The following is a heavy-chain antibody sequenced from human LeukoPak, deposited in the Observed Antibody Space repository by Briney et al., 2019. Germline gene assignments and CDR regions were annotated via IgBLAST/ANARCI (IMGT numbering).Heavy chain of an antibody. V-gene: IGHV3-43*02. CDR3: AKDVRRSGYYYYGMDV. CDR1: GFTFDDYA. CDR2: ISGDGGST. J-gene: IGHJ6*02. Sequence: TGGSLRLSCAASGFTFDDYAMHWGRKAPGKGLEGVSLISGDGGSTYYADSVKGRFTISRDNSKNSLYLQMNSLRTEDTALYYCAKDVRRSGYYYYGMDVWGQGTTVTVSS. D-gene: IGHD3-10*01.